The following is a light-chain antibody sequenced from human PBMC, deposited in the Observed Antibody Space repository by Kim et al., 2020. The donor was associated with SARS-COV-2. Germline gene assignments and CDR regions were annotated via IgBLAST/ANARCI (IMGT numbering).Light chain of an antibody. CDR3: QQYNDWPLLT. Sequence: CPGERVSLSCRASQSVRNNLAWYQHRPGQAPRLLIYGASTRATDVSARFSGSGSETEFTLTIRSLQSEDLAVYYCQQYNDWPLLTFGGGTKVDIK. CDR2: GAS. V-gene: IGKV3-15*01. J-gene: IGKJ4*01. CDR1: QSVRNN.